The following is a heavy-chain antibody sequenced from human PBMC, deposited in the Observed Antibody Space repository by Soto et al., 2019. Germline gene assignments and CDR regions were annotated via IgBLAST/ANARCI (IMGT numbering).Heavy chain of an antibody. CDR3: AGGEGDYYYYYGMDV. CDR2: ISSSSSYI. Sequence: EVQLVESGGGLVKPGGSLRLSCAASGFTFSSYSMNWVRQAPGKGLEWVSSISSSSSYIYYADSVKGRFTISRDNAKNSLYLQMNSLRAEDTAVYYCAGGEGDYYYYYGMDVWGQGTTVTVSS. CDR1: GFTFSSYS. V-gene: IGHV3-21*01. D-gene: IGHD3-16*01. J-gene: IGHJ6*02.